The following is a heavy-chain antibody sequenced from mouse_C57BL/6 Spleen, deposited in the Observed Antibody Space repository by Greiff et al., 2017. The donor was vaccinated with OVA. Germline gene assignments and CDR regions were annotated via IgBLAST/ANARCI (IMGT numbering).Heavy chain of an antibody. V-gene: IGHV1-64*01. D-gene: IGHD1-1*01. CDR3: ASQNYYGSSYNY. CDR1: GYTFTSYW. J-gene: IGHJ2*01. CDR2: IHPNSGST. Sequence: VQLQQSGAELVKPGASVKLSCKASGYTFTSYWMHWVKQRPGQGLEWIGMIHPNSGSTNYNEKFKSKATLTVDKSSSTAYMQLSSLTSEDSAVYYCASQNYYGSSYNYWGQGTTLTVSS.